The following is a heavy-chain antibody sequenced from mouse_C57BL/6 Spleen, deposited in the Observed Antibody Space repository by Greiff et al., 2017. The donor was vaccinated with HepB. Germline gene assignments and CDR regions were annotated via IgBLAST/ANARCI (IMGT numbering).Heavy chain of an antibody. CDR2: ISDGGSYT. V-gene: IGHV5-4*01. CDR3: ARAIITTVVGAMDY. J-gene: IGHJ4*01. D-gene: IGHD1-1*01. CDR1: GFTFSSYA. Sequence: EVQVVESGGGLVKPGGSLKLSCAASGFTFSSYAMSWVRQTPEKRLEWVATISDGGSYTYYPDNVKGRFTISRDNAKNNLYLQMSHLKSEDTAMYYCARAIITTVVGAMDYWGQGTSVTVSS.